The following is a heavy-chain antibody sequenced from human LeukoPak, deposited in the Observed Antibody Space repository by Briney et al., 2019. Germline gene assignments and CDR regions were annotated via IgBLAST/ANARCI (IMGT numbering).Heavy chain of an antibody. D-gene: IGHD6-19*01. Sequence: GGSLRLSCAASGFTFSGFAMTWVRQAPGKGLEWVSNIGGDGSSTNYADSVKGRFTVSRDNSKNTLYMQMNSLRPEDTAVYFCAKDSRSSGGHEFDYWGQGTLVTVSS. CDR3: AKDSRSSGGHEFDY. J-gene: IGHJ4*02. CDR1: GFTFSGFA. V-gene: IGHV3-23*01. CDR2: IGGDGSST.